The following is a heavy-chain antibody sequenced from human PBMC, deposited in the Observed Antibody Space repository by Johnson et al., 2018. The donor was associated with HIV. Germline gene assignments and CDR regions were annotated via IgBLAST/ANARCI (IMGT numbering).Heavy chain of an antibody. D-gene: IGHD4-23*01. V-gene: IGHV3-30*02. J-gene: IGHJ3*02. CDR3: ASGEDYGGNYGALDI. CDR2: MRYDGSKR. Sequence: QEQLVESGGGLVQPGGSLRLSCRASGFTFSNFGMHWVRQAPGKGLEWVAFMRYDGSKRYYADSVRGRFTISRDNSKNTLYLQVNGLRVEDTAVFYCASGEDYGGNYGALDIWGQGTMVTVSS. CDR1: GFTFSNFG.